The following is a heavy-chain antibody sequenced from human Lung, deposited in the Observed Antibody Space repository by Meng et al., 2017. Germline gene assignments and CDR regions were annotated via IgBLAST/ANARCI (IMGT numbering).Heavy chain of an antibody. Sequence: QVQMQEPGPGLVKPSGTLSLTCAVSRGSISSSNWWSWVRQPPGKGLEWIGEIYHSGSTNYNPSLKSRVTISVDKSKNQFSLKLSSVTAEDTAVYYCARGSITMVRGVSVFDPWGQGTLVTVSS. CDR1: RGSISSSNW. CDR2: IYHSGST. V-gene: IGHV4-4*02. CDR3: ARGSITMVRGVSVFDP. J-gene: IGHJ5*02. D-gene: IGHD3-10*01.